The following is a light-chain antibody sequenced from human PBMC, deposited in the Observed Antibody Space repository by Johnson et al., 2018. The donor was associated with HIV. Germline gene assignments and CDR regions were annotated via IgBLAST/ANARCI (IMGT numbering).Light chain of an antibody. CDR1: SSNIGNNY. J-gene: IGLJ1*01. CDR2: ENN. V-gene: IGLV1-51*02. CDR3: GTWDTSLSVGV. Sequence: QSVLTQPPSVSAAPGQKVTISCSGSSSNIGNNYVSWYQQLPGTAPKLLIYENNKRPSGIPDRFSGSKSGTSATLGITGLQTGDEADYYCGTWDTSLSVGVFGTGTKGTVL.